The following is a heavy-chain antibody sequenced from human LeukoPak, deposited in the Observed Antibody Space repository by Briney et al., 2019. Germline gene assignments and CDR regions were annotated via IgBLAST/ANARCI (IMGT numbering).Heavy chain of an antibody. D-gene: IGHD6-19*01. CDR3: ARYISDWGAFDY. V-gene: IGHV5-10-1*01. CDR1: GYSFTSYW. Sequence: TGESLKSSCKGSGYSFTSYWISWVRQMPGKGLEWMGRIDPSDSYTNYSPSFQGHVTISADKSISTAYLQWSSLKASDTAMYYCARYISDWGAFDYWGQGTLVTVSS. J-gene: IGHJ4*02. CDR2: IDPSDSYT.